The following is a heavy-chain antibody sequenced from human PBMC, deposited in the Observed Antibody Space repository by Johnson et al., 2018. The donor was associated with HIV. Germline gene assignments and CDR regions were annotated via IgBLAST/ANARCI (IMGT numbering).Heavy chain of an antibody. CDR2: IYSGGRT. Sequence: MLLVESGGGLIQPGGSLRLSCAASGFTVSNNYMSWVRQAPGKGLEWVSVIYSGGRTYYADSVKGRFTISRDNSKNTLYLQMNSLRAEDTAVYYCARGRDYYDSSGGQDAFDIWGQGTMVTVSS. V-gene: IGHV3-53*01. D-gene: IGHD3-22*01. CDR3: ARGRDYYDSSGGQDAFDI. J-gene: IGHJ3*02. CDR1: GFTVSNNY.